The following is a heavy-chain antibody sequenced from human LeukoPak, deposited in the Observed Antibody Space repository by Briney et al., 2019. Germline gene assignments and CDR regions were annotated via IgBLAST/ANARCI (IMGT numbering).Heavy chain of an antibody. Sequence: GRSLRLSCAASGFTFSSYGMHWVRQAPGKGLEWVAVIWYDGSNKYYADSVKGRFTISRDNSKNTLYLQMNSLRAEDTAVYYCARDTYYHYYDSSGYYIDYWGQETLVTVSS. J-gene: IGHJ4*02. CDR1: GFTFSSYG. CDR2: IWYDGSNK. D-gene: IGHD3-22*01. V-gene: IGHV3-33*01. CDR3: ARDTYYHYYDSSGYYIDY.